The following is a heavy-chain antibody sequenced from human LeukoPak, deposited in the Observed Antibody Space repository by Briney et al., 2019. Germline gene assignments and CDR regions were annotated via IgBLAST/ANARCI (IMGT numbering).Heavy chain of an antibody. CDR2: FDPEDGET. Sequence: ASVTVSCTVSGYTLTELSMHWVRQAPGKGLEWMGGFDPEDGETIYAQKFQGRVTMTEDTSTDTAYMELSSLRSEDTAVYYCATPMGTGAFDIWGQGTMVTVSS. V-gene: IGHV1-24*01. J-gene: IGHJ3*02. CDR1: GYTLTELS. CDR3: ATPMGTGAFDI. D-gene: IGHD5-18*01.